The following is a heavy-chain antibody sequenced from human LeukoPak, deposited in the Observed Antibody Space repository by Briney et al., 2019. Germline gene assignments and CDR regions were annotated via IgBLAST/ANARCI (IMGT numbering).Heavy chain of an antibody. CDR3: ARDQDDNWFDP. CDR2: IYHSGST. Sequence: SGTLSLTCAVSGGSISSSNWWSWVRQPPGKGLEWIGEIYHSGSTNYNPSLKCRVTISVDKSKNQFSLKLSSVTAADTAVYYCARDQDDNWFDPWGQGTLVTVSS. J-gene: IGHJ5*02. V-gene: IGHV4-4*02. CDR1: GGSISSSNW.